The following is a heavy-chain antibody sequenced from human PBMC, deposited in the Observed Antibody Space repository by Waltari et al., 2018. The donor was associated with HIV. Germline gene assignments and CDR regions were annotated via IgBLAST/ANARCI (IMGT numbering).Heavy chain of an antibody. D-gene: IGHD4-17*01. CDR3: ARDYGDYYYGMDV. Sequence: EVQLVESGGGLVQPGGSLRLSCAASGFTFSSYSMNWVRQAPGKGLEWVSYISSSSSTIYYADSVKGRFTISRDNAKNSLYLQMNSLRAEDTAVYYCARDYGDYYYGMDVWGQGTTVTVSS. CDR2: ISSSSSTI. J-gene: IGHJ6*02. V-gene: IGHV3-48*01. CDR1: GFTFSSYS.